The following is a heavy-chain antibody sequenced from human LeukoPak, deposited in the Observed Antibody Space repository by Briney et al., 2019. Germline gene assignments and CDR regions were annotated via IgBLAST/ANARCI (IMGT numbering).Heavy chain of an antibody. V-gene: IGHV4-59*01. D-gene: IGHD2-2*01. Sequence: SETLSLTCTVSGGSISSYYWSWIRQPPGKGLEWIGHIYYSGSTNYNPSLKSRVTISVDTSKNQFSLKLSSVTAADTAVYYCARDLMPLYYYYGMDVWGQGTTVTVSS. CDR1: GGSISSYY. CDR3: ARDLMPLYYYYGMDV. CDR2: IYYSGST. J-gene: IGHJ6*02.